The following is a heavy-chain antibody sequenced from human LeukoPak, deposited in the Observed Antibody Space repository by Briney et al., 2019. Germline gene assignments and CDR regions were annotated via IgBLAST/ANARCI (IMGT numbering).Heavy chain of an antibody. V-gene: IGHV3-30*18. CDR2: ISYDGSNK. CDR1: GFTFSSYG. Sequence: GRSLRLSCAASGFTFSSYGMHWVRQAPGKGLEGVAVISYDGSNKYYADSVKGRFTISRDNSKNTLYLQMNSLRAEDTAVYYCAKDIRAAAGLDAFDIWGQGTMVTVSS. D-gene: IGHD6-13*01. CDR3: AKDIRAAAGLDAFDI. J-gene: IGHJ3*02.